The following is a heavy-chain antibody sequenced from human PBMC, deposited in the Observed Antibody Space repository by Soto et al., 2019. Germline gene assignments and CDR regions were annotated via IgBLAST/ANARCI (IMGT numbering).Heavy chain of an antibody. D-gene: IGHD2-15*01. J-gene: IGHJ6*03. V-gene: IGHV4-31*03. CDR1: GGSISSGGYY. Sequence: QVQLQESGPGLVKPSQTLSLTCTVSGGSISSGGYYWSWIRQHPGKGLEWIWYIYYSGSTYYNPSLKSRVTISVDTSKNQFSLKLSSVTAADTAVYYCVRTVVVAATVYYYYYMDVWGKGTTVTVSS. CDR2: IYYSGST. CDR3: VRTVVVAATVYYYYYMDV.